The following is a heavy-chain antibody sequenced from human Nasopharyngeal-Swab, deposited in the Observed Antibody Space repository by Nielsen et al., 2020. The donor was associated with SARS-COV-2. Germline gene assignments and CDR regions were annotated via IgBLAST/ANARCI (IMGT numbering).Heavy chain of an antibody. CDR3: ARDRIAVAGIIDY. Sequence: GEPLKISCAASGFTFSSYGMHWVRQAPGKGLEWVAVIWYDGSNKYYADSVKGRFTISRDNSKNTLYLQMNSLRAEDTAVYYCARDRIAVAGIIDYWGQGTLVTVSS. CDR2: IWYDGSNK. D-gene: IGHD6-19*01. CDR1: GFTFSSYG. V-gene: IGHV3-33*01. J-gene: IGHJ4*02.